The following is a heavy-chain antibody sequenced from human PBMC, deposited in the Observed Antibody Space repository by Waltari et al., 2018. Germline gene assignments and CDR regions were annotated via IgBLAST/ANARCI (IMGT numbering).Heavy chain of an antibody. CDR2: IKKDGSEK. D-gene: IGHD1-1*01. V-gene: IGHV3-7*01. J-gene: IGHJ6*03. CDR1: GFTFSSYC. Sequence: EVQLVESGGGLVQPGGSLRLSCAASGFTFSSYCMSWVRQAPGKGLEWVANIKKDGSEKYYVDSVKGRFTISRDNAKNSLYLQMNSLRAEDTAVYYCARVGYEAYYYYDYMDVWGKGTTVTVSS. CDR3: ARVGYEAYYYYDYMDV.